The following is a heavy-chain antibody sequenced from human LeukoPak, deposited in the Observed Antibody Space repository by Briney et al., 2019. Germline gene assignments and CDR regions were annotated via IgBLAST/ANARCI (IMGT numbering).Heavy chain of an antibody. CDR1: GGSISSYY. Sequence: SETLSLTCTVSGGSISSYYWSWIRQPPGKGLEWIGYIYNTGSTNYNPSLKSRVTISVDTSKNQFSLKLRSVTAADTAVYYCARFSGWSFFFDYWGQGTLVTVPS. D-gene: IGHD6-19*01. CDR3: ARFSGWSFFFDY. J-gene: IGHJ4*02. CDR2: IYNTGST. V-gene: IGHV4-59*01.